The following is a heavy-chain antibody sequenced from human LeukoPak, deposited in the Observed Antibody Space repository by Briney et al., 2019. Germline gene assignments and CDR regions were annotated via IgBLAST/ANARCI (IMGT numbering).Heavy chain of an antibody. CDR3: AREASGTRGYYYYGLDV. V-gene: IGHV1-69*13. Sequence: ASVEVSCTASGGTLSSYAINWVRQAPGQGLEWMGLIIPMCGTTYYAQKFEGRVAISADESTGTAYLEVSSLRSDDTAVYYCAREASGTRGYYYYGLDVWGGGTAVIVSS. CDR1: GGTLSSYA. D-gene: IGHD6-13*01. CDR2: IIPMCGTT. J-gene: IGHJ6*04.